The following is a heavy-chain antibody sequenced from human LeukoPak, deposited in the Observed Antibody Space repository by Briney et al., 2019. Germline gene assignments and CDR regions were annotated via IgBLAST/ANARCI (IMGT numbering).Heavy chain of an antibody. D-gene: IGHD2-15*01. Sequence: PGGSLRLSCAASGFSFSDYWMTWVRQAPGKGLEWVGRIKSKTDGGTTDYAAPVKGRFTISRDDSKNTLYLQMNSLKTEDTAVYYCTTDLYDAFDIWGQGTLVTVSS. CDR2: IKSKTDGGTT. CDR3: TTDLYDAFDI. CDR1: GFSFSDYW. V-gene: IGHV3-15*01. J-gene: IGHJ3*02.